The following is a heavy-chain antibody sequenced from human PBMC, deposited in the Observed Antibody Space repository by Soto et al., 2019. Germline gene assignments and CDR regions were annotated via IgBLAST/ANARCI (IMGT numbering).Heavy chain of an antibody. Sequence: ESGGGVVQPGRSLRLSCAASEFTFSTYGMHWVRQAPGKGLEWVAVISYDGSNKYYADSVKGRFTISRDNSKNTLYLQMNSLTAEDTAVYYCAKDSSLMAAGGTVDYWGQGTLVTVSS. CDR3: AKDSSLMAAGGTVDY. V-gene: IGHV3-30*18. D-gene: IGHD6-13*01. CDR2: ISYDGSNK. J-gene: IGHJ4*02. CDR1: EFTFSTYG.